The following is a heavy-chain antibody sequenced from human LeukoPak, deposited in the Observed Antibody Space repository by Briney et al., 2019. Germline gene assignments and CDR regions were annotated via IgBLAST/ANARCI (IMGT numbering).Heavy chain of an antibody. CDR1: GFTFSSYS. D-gene: IGHD3-10*01. CDR2: IKQDGSEK. V-gene: IGHV3-7*01. J-gene: IGHJ4*02. CDR3: AREAPKVLLWFGEFPYYFDY. Sequence: PGGSLRLSCAASGFTFSSYSMNWVRQAPGKGLEWVANIKQDGSEKYYVDSVKGRFTISRDNAKNSLYLQMNSLRAEDTAVYYCAREAPKVLLWFGEFPYYFDYWGQGTLVTVSS.